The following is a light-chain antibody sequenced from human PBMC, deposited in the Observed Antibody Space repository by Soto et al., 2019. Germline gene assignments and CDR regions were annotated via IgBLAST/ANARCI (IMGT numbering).Light chain of an antibody. CDR1: QSVSSK. J-gene: IGKJ5*01. CDR2: GAS. V-gene: IGKV3-15*01. CDR3: QQYKNWPPLT. Sequence: EIAMTQSPATRSVSAGERATLSCGASQSVSSKLAWYQQKPGQAPRLLGYGASTRATGIPARFSGSVSGTEFTITISSLQPQDFAVYYGQQYKNWPPLTFGQGTRLEIK.